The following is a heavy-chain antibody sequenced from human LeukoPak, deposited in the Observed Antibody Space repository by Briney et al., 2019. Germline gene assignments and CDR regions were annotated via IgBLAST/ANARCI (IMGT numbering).Heavy chain of an antibody. J-gene: IGHJ4*02. CDR2: VNSDGSST. V-gene: IGHV3-74*01. CDR3: ARGLLNWGRPSDY. Sequence: GGSLRLSCAASGFTLSNYWMHWVRQVPGKGLVWVSHVNSDGSSTSYADSVKGQFTISRDNAKNTLSLQMNSLTAEDTAVYYCARGLLNWGRPSDYWGQGTLVTVSS. CDR1: GFTLSNYW. D-gene: IGHD7-27*01.